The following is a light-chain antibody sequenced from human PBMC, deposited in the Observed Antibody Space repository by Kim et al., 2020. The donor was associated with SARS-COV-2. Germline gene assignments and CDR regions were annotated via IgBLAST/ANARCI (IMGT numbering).Light chain of an antibody. CDR2: YDS. J-gene: IGLJ2*01. CDR3: QVWDSSSDHVV. CDR1: NIGSKS. Sequence: APGKTARITCGGNNIGSKSVHWYQQKPGQAPVLVIYYDSDRPSGIPERFSGSNSGNTATLTISRVEAGDEADYYRQVWDSSSDHVVFGGGTKLTVL. V-gene: IGLV3-21*04.